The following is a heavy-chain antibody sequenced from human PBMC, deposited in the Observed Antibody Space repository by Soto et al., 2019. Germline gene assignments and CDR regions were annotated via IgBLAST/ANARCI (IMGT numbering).Heavy chain of an antibody. V-gene: IGHV3-30-3*01. Sequence: PGGSLRLSCAASGFTFSSYAMHWVRQAPGKGLEWVAVISYDGSNKYYADSVKGRFTISRDNSKNTLYLQMNSLRAEDTAVYYCARTQDQITMVRGVILDYYYYGMDVWGQGTTVTVSS. CDR3: ARTQDQITMVRGVILDYYYYGMDV. CDR1: GFTFSSYA. CDR2: ISYDGSNK. D-gene: IGHD3-10*01. J-gene: IGHJ6*02.